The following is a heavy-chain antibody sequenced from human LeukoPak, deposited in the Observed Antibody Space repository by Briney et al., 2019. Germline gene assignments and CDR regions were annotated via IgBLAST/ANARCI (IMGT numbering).Heavy chain of an antibody. D-gene: IGHD6-19*01. V-gene: IGHV3-48*02. J-gene: IGHJ4*02. Sequence: GGSLRLSCAASGFTFSSYSMNWVRQAPGKGLEWVSYISTSSSTIYYADSVKGRFTISRDNAKDSLYLQMNSLRDEDTAVYYCARDYRSSSGWTVDYWGQGTLVTVSS. CDR2: ISTSSSTI. CDR1: GFTFSSYS. CDR3: ARDYRSSSGWTVDY.